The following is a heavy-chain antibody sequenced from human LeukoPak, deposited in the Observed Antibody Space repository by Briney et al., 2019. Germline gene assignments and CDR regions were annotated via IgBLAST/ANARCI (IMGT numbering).Heavy chain of an antibody. CDR3: TTDRKEIENH. CDR2: IRANAEGGTA. V-gene: IGHV3-15*01. CDR1: GFSFSSAW. J-gene: IGHJ5*02. Sequence: GGSLRLSCAGSGFSFSSAWMTWVRQAPGKGLEWVGRIRANAEGGTADYAAPVKGRFTISRDDSVNTLYLQMSSLKIEDTATYYCTTDRKEIENHWGQGTLVTVSS. D-gene: IGHD1-14*01.